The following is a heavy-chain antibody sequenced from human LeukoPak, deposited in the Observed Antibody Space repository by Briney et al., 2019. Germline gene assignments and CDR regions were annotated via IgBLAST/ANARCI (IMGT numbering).Heavy chain of an antibody. D-gene: IGHD2-15*01. J-gene: IGHJ6*04. Sequence: PGGSLRLSCAASGFTFSSYSMNWVRQAPGKGLEWVSSISSSSSYIYYADSVKGRFTISRDNAKNSLYLQMNSLRAEDTAVYYCVRSVLGRCSGDSCSRFRDVWGKGTTVTVSS. CDR1: GFTFSSYS. V-gene: IGHV3-21*04. CDR3: VRSVLGRCSGDSCSRFRDV. CDR2: ISSSSSYI.